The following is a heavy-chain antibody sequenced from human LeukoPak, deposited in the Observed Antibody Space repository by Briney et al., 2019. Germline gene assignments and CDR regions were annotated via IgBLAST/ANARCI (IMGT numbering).Heavy chain of an antibody. Sequence: GGSLRLSCATSGLTVSSNYMSWVRQAPGKGLEWVSVIYSGGSTYYADSVKGRFTISRDNSKNTLYLQMNSLRAEDTAVYYCARAGRDGYNYADYWGQGTLVTVSS. CDR2: IYSGGST. CDR3: ARAGRDGYNYADY. D-gene: IGHD5-24*01. CDR1: GLTVSSNY. J-gene: IGHJ4*02. V-gene: IGHV3-53*01.